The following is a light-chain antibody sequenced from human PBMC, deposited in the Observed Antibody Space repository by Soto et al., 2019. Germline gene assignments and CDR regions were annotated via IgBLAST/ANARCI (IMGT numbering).Light chain of an antibody. CDR3: SSYTTSSTYV. CDR1: SSDVGGYNY. J-gene: IGLJ1*01. V-gene: IGLV2-14*01. Sequence: QSALTQPASVSGSPGQSIAISCTGTSSDVGGYNYVSWYQQHPGKAPKLMIYDVSNRTSGVSDRFSGSKSGNTASLTISGLQAEDEAYYYCSSYTTSSTYVFGTGTKVTVL. CDR2: DVS.